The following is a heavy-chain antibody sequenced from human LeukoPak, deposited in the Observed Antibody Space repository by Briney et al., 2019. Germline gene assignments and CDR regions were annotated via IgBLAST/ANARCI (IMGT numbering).Heavy chain of an antibody. CDR3: ASASFYGNYAQGAFDI. D-gene: IGHD4-11*01. CDR2: IIPIFGTA. J-gene: IGHJ3*02. V-gene: IGHV1-69*01. CDR1: GGTFSSYA. Sequence: ASVKVSCKASGGTFSSYAISWVRQAPGQGLEWMGGIIPIFGTANYAQKFQGRVTITADESTSTAYMELSSLRSEDTAVYYCASASFYGNYAQGAFDIWGQGTMVTVSS.